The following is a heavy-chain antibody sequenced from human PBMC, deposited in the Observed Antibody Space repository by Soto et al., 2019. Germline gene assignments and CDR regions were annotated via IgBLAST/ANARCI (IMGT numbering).Heavy chain of an antibody. Sequence: PGGSLRLSCVASGFSITSFAMSWVRQAPGKGLEWASAISASGGSTYADSVKGRFTISRDNSKNTLYLQMKSLRVEDTAVYYCAKVLSSGSYSGALEYWGQGALVTVSS. D-gene: IGHD1-26*01. CDR3: AKVLSSGSYSGALEY. V-gene: IGHV3-23*01. CDR2: ISASGGST. CDR1: GFSITSFA. J-gene: IGHJ4*02.